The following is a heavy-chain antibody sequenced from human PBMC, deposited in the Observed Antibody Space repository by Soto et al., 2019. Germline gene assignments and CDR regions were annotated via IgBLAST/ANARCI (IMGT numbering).Heavy chain of an antibody. D-gene: IGHD4-17*01. CDR2: IWYDGSNK. CDR3: ARGGGDYDDYVAPAD. Sequence: QVQLVESGGGVVQPGRSLRLSCAASGFTFSSYGMHWVRQAPGKGLEWVAVIWYDGSNKYYADYVKGRFTISRDNSHNTLYLQMNSLRAEDTAVYYCARGGGDYDDYVAPADWGQGTLVTVSS. CDR1: GFTFSSYG. J-gene: IGHJ4*02. V-gene: IGHV3-33*01.